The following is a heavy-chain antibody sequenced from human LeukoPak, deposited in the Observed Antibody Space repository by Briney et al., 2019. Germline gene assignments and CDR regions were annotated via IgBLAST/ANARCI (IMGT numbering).Heavy chain of an antibody. J-gene: IGHJ4*02. CDR2: VPYSGRT. D-gene: IGHD3-9*01. Sequence: SETLSLTCTVSGASITSDNYYWGWIRQSPGKGLEWLGSVPYSGRTYYNPSLKNRVTISVDTSKNQFSLKLSSVTAADTAVYYCARDLTALAYWGQGTLVTVSS. CDR3: ARDLTALAY. V-gene: IGHV4-39*07. CDR1: GASITSDNYY.